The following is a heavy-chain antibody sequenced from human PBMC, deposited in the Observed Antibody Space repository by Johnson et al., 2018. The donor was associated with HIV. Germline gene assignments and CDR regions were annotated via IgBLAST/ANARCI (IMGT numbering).Heavy chain of an antibody. CDR1: GFTFSNYA. CDR2: ISYDGSNK. V-gene: IGHV3-30*04. J-gene: IGHJ3*02. Sequence: QVQLVESGGGVVQPGRSLTLSCAASGFTFSNYAMHWLRQAPVKGPEWVAVISYDGSNKYYADSVKGPFTISRDNSKNTLYLQMNSLRAKDTAVYYCARDWELGAFDIWGQGTMVTVSS. CDR3: ARDWELGAFDI. D-gene: IGHD1-7*01.